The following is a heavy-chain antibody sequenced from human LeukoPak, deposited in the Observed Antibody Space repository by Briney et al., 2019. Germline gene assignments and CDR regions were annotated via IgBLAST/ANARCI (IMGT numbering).Heavy chain of an antibody. CDR2: INPDGSTT. CDR3: ARDNLVGATRWVYGYDY. V-gene: IGHV3-74*01. CDR1: KFTFTSYW. J-gene: IGHJ4*02. Sequence: GGSLRPACAAYKFTFTSYWIGCVRQAPGNGLVWDPRINPDGSTTNYADSVKGRFTISRDNAKNTLYLQMNSLRAEDTAVYYCARDNLVGATRWVYGYDYWGQGTLVTVSS. D-gene: IGHD1-26*01.